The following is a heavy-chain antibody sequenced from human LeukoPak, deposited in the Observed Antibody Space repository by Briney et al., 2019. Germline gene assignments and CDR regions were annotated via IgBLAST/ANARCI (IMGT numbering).Heavy chain of an antibody. CDR3: TRRDGYSNPFDY. CDR1: GSTFSNAW. J-gene: IGHJ4*02. Sequence: GGSLRLSCAASGSTFSNAWMSWVRQAPGKGLEWVGRIKSKTDGGTTDYAAPVKGRFTISRDDPKNTLYLQMNSLKTEDTAVYYCTRRDGYSNPFDYWGQGALVTVSS. D-gene: IGHD5-24*01. V-gene: IGHV3-15*01. CDR2: IKSKTDGGTT.